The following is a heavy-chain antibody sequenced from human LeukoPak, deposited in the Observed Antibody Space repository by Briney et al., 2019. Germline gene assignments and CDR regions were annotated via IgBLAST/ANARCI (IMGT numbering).Heavy chain of an antibody. CDR3: ARGRLLWFGEFGFDP. CDR1: GGSFSGYY. D-gene: IGHD3-10*01. V-gene: IGHV4-34*01. J-gene: IGHJ5*02. CDR2: INHSGST. Sequence: PSETLSLTCAVYGGSFSGYYWSWIRQPPGKGLEWIGEINHSGSTNYNPSLKSRVTISVDTSKNQFSLKLSSVTAADTAVYYCARGRLLWFGEFGFDPLGQGTLVTVSS.